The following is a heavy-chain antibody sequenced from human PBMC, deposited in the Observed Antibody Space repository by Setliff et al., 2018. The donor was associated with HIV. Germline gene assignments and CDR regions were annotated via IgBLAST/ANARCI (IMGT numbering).Heavy chain of an antibody. CDR3: ARDAVAGPY. J-gene: IGHJ4*02. D-gene: IGHD6-19*01. CDR2: ISSSSYYI. Sequence: GGFLRLSCEASGFSFDDYCMNWVRQAPGKGLEWVSSISSSSYYIYYAESVKGRFTISRDNAKNSLYLQMNSLRAEDTAVYYCARDAVAGPYWGQGTLVTVSS. V-gene: IGHV3-21*01. CDR1: GFSFDDYC.